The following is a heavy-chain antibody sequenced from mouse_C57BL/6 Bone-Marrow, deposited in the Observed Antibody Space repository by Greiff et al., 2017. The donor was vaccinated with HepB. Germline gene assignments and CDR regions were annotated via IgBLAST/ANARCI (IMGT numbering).Heavy chain of an antibody. J-gene: IGHJ2*01. V-gene: IGHV14-1*01. CDR1: GFNIKDYY. D-gene: IGHD1-1*01. CDR2: IDPEDGDT. CDR3: TTWILRYPYYFDY. Sequence: EVKLKESGAELVRPGASVKLSCTASGFNIKDYYMHWVKQRPEQGLEWIGRIDPEDGDTEYAPKFQGKATMTADTSSNTAYLQLSSLTSEDTAVYYCTTWILRYPYYFDYWGQGTTLTVSS.